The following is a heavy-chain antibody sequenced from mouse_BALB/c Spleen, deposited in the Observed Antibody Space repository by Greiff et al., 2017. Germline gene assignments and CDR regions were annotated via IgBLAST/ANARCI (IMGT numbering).Heavy chain of an antibody. CDR3: TREGRASSWFAY. CDR1: GYTFTSYW. J-gene: IGHJ3*01. Sequence: LQQPGSELVRPGASVKLSCKASGYTFTSYWMHWVKQRHGQGLEWIGNIYPGSGSTNYDEKFKSKGTLTVDTSSSTAYMHLSSLTSEDSAVYYCTREGRASSWFAYWGQGTLVTVSA. V-gene: IGHV1S22*01. CDR2: IYPGSGST. D-gene: IGHD3-1*01.